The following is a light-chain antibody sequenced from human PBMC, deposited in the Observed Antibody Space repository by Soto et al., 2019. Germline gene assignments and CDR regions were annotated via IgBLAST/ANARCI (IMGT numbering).Light chain of an antibody. V-gene: IGLV2-14*01. J-gene: IGLJ3*02. Sequence: QSALTQPASVSGSPGQSITVSCTGSSSDFGDDKYVSWYQQQPGKGPNLLIYGVNSRPSGISNRFSGSKSGNTASLTISGLQVEDEAEYFCGSFTTSRIWVFDGGTQLTVL. CDR3: GSFTTSRIWV. CDR1: SSDFGDDKY. CDR2: GVN.